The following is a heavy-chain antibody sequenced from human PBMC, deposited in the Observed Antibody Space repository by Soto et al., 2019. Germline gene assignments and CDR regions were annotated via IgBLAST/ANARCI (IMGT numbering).Heavy chain of an antibody. D-gene: IGHD3-10*01. Sequence: QVQLQQWGAGLLKPSETLSLTCAVYGGSFSGYYWTWFRQPPGKGLEWIGEISPSGNTKYIPSLKSRVTNSADTSKNKFSLKVTSVTAADTAVYYCVTSLWFGTQPEMWGQGALVTVSS. CDR1: GGSFSGYY. J-gene: IGHJ4*02. V-gene: IGHV4-34*01. CDR3: VTSLWFGTQPEM. CDR2: ISPSGNT.